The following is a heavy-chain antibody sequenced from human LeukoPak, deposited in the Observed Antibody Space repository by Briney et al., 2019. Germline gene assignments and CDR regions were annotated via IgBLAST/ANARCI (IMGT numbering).Heavy chain of an antibody. CDR3: ARGSSGSYGWFDP. J-gene: IGHJ5*02. D-gene: IGHD1-26*01. V-gene: IGHV3-66*01. CDR2: IYSGGST. Sequence: GGSLRLSCAASGFTFSTYGMSWVRQAPGKGLEWVSVIYSGGSTYYADSVKGRFTISRDNSKNTLYLQMNSLRAEDTAVYYCARGSSGSYGWFDPWGQGTLVTVSS. CDR1: GFTFSTYG.